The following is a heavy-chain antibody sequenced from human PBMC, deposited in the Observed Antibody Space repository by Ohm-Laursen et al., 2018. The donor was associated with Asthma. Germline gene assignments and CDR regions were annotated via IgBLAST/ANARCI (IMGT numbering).Heavy chain of an antibody. D-gene: IGHD3-3*01. J-gene: IGHJ4*02. V-gene: IGHV3-23*01. CDR2: ISSSGGTT. CDR3: AKDLEGTIFGVAPYFDY. CDR1: GFIFSSYA. Sequence: SLRLSCAASGFIFSSYAMTWVRQAPGKGLEWVSGISSSGGTTSYADDVKGRFIVSRDNSRNTLFLQMNSLRAEDTAVYYCAKDLEGTIFGVAPYFDYWGQGTLVTVSS.